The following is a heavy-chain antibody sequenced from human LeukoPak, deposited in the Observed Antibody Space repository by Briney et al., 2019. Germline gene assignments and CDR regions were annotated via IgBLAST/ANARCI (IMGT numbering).Heavy chain of an antibody. V-gene: IGHV3-74*03. CDR1: GFTLSRYW. CDR2: INSDGSRT. J-gene: IGHJ4*02. Sequence: GGSLRLSCAASGFTLSRYWMHWVRQVPGKGLVWVSRINSDGSRTEYADSVKGRFTISRDNAKNTLYMQMNSLRAEDTAVYYCASGAYYHDFWGQGTLVTASS. CDR3: ASGAYYHDF. D-gene: IGHD3-22*01.